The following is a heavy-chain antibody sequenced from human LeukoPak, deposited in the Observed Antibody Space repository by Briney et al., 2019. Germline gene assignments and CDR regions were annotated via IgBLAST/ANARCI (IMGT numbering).Heavy chain of an antibody. CDR1: GGSISSYY. V-gene: IGHV4-59*01. D-gene: IGHD6-13*01. Sequence: SETLSLTCTVSGGSISSYYWSWIRQHPGKGLEWIGYIYYSGSTNYNPSLKSRVTISVDTSKNQFSLKLSSVTAADTAVYYCARAAADSSSWYYYYYGMDVWGQGTTVTVSS. J-gene: IGHJ6*02. CDR3: ARAAADSSSWYYYYYGMDV. CDR2: IYYSGST.